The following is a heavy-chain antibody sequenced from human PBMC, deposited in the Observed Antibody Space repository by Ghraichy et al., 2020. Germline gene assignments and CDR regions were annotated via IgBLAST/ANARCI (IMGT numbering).Heavy chain of an antibody. CDR3: ARARIVGRMGFDY. CDR1: GGSFSGYY. D-gene: IGHD1-26*01. CDR2: INHSGST. V-gene: IGHV4-34*01. J-gene: IGHJ4*02. Sequence: SETLSLTCAVYGGSFSGYYWSWIRQPPGKGLEWIGEINHSGSTNYNPSLKSRVTISVDTSKNQFSLKLSSVTAADTAVYYCARARIVGRMGFDYWGQGTLVTVSS.